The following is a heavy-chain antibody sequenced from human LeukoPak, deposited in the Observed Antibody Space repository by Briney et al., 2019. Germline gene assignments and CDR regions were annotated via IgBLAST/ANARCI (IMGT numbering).Heavy chain of an antibody. J-gene: IGHJ6*03. CDR1: GGSISSHY. CDR3: ARRTAHYYYYFMDV. V-gene: IGHV4-59*11. CDR2: IYYSGST. Sequence: SETLSLTCTVSGGSISSHYWSWIRQTPGKGLEWIGYIYYSGSTNYNPSLKSRVTISVDTSKNQFSLKLSPVTAADTAVYYCARRTAHYYYYFMDVWGKGTTVTVSS. D-gene: IGHD6-25*01.